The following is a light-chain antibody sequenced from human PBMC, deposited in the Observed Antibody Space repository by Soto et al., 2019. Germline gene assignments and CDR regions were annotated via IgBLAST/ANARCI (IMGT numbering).Light chain of an antibody. CDR2: HAS. V-gene: IGKV3D-20*01. Sequence: EIVLTQSPDTLSLSPGERATLSCGASQSVSRSYLAWYQQKPGLAPRLLIFHASTRATGIPDRFSGSGSGTDFTLTISRLEPEDVAVYYCQQYANAPLTFGGGTKVEI. CDR1: QSVSRSY. CDR3: QQYANAPLT. J-gene: IGKJ4*01.